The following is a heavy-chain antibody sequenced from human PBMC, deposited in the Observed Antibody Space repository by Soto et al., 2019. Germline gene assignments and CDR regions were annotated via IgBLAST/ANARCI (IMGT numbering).Heavy chain of an antibody. V-gene: IGHV3-53*01. CDR1: GFTVSSSY. CDR3: ARDSISYGPGVNDY. CDR2: IYSDGRT. Sequence: EVQLVESGGGLIQPGGSLRISCAASGFTVSSSYMSWVRQAPGKGLEWVSIIYSDGRTYYADSVKGRFTISRDNSKNTLFLQMNSLRAYDTAVYYCARDSISYGPGVNDYWGQGTLITVSA. D-gene: IGHD5-18*01. J-gene: IGHJ4*02.